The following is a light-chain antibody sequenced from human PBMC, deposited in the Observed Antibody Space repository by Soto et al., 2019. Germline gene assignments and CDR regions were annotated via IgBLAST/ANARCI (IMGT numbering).Light chain of an antibody. Sequence: QSALTQPASVSGSPGQSITISCTGTSSDVGGYNYVSWYQQYSGKAPKLMIYDVTDRPSGVSNRISGSKSGNTASLTISGLQTEDEADYYCSSYTSSSTVIFGGGTKLTVL. V-gene: IGLV2-14*01. CDR2: DVT. J-gene: IGLJ2*01. CDR1: SSDVGGYNY. CDR3: SSYTSSSTVI.